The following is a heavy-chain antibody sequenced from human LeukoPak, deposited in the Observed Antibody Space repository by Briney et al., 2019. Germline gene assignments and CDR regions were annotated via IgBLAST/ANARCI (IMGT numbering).Heavy chain of an antibody. Sequence: PGGSLRLSCAASGFTFSSYWMTWVRQAPGKGLEWVANIKEDGSEKYYVDSVEGRFTISRDNAKNSLYLQMNSPRAEDTAVYYCARVGWFGELTRHPGGDHRGQGTLVTVSS. CDR2: IKEDGSEK. D-gene: IGHD3-10*01. CDR3: ARVGWFGELTRHPGGDH. CDR1: GFTFSSYW. V-gene: IGHV3-7*01. J-gene: IGHJ4*02.